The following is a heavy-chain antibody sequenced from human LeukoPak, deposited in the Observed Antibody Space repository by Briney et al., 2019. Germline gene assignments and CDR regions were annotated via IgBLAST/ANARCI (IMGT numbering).Heavy chain of an antibody. D-gene: IGHD5-18*01. J-gene: IGHJ4*02. Sequence: GRSLRLSCAASGFTFSSYGMHWVRQAPGKGLEWVAFIRYDGSNKYYADSVKGRFTISRDNSKNTLYLQMNSLRAEDTAVYYCAKDVDTAMVTGYFDYWGQGTLVTVSS. CDR1: GFTFSSYG. CDR3: AKDVDTAMVTGYFDY. V-gene: IGHV3-30*02. CDR2: IRYDGSNK.